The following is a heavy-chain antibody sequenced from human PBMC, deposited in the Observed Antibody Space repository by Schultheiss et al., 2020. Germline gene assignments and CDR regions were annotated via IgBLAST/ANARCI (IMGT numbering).Heavy chain of an antibody. CDR2: IRSKANSYAT. CDR1: GFTFSGSA. CDR3: TSPGGYAGY. J-gene: IGHJ4*02. V-gene: IGHV3-73*01. Sequence: WGSLRLSCAASGFTFSGSAMHWVRQASGKGLEWVGRIRSKANSYATAYAASVKGRFTISRDDSKNTAYLQMNSLKTEDTAVYYCTSPGGYAGYWGQGTLVTVSS. D-gene: IGHD5-12*01.